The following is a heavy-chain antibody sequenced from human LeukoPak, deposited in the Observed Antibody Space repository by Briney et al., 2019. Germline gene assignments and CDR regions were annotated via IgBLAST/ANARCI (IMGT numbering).Heavy chain of an antibody. CDR1: GYTFTSYA. D-gene: IGHD6-13*01. CDR2: INAGNGNT. V-gene: IGHV1-3*01. J-gene: IGHJ4*02. Sequence: ASVKVSCKASGYTFTSYAMHWVRQAPGQRFEWMGWINAGNGNTKYSQKLQGRVTITRDTSATTAYMELSSLRSEDTAVYYCARDHSSSWYFDYWGQGTLVTVSS. CDR3: ARDHSSSWYFDY.